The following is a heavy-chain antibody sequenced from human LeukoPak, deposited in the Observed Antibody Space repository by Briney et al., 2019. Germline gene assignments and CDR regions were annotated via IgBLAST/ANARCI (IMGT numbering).Heavy chain of an antibody. CDR3: ARVGYGDYGNYYMDV. CDR2: MNPNSGNT. D-gene: IGHD4-17*01. Sequence: GASVKVSCKASGYVFTSYDINWVRQATGQGLEWMGWMNPNSGNTGYAQKFQGRVTMTRNTSISTAYMELSSLRSEDTAVYYCARVGYGDYGNYYMDVWGKGTTVTVSS. V-gene: IGHV1-8*01. CDR1: GYVFTSYD. J-gene: IGHJ6*03.